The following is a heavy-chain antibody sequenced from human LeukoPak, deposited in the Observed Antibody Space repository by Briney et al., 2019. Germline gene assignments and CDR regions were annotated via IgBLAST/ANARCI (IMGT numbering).Heavy chain of an antibody. CDR3: ARSAESSSWVEFDY. J-gene: IGHJ4*02. V-gene: IGHV1-2*02. CDR1: GYTFTGYY. CDR2: INPNSGGT. D-gene: IGHD6-13*01. Sequence: SVKVSCKASGYTFTGYYMHWVRQAPGQGLEWMGWINPNSGGTNYAQKFQVRGTMTRDTSISTAYMELSRLRSDDTAVYYCARSAESSSWVEFDYWGQGTLDTVSS.